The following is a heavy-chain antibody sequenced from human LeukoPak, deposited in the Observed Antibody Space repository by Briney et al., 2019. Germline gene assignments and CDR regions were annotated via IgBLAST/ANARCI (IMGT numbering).Heavy chain of an antibody. V-gene: IGHV3-21*01. CDR3: ARVAVSGPTGWFDS. J-gene: IGHJ5*01. CDR1: GFALKSYS. CDR2: ISSTSAYI. D-gene: IGHD2-8*02. Sequence: GGSLRLSCAGSGFALKSYSLTWVRQAPGKGLEWVSSISSTSAYIHYADSVKGRFTISRDNIDNVVYLEMNSLGAEDTATYYCARVAVSGPTGWFDSWGQGTLVIVSS.